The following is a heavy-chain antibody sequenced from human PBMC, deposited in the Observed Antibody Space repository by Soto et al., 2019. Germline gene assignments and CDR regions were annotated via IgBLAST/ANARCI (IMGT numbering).Heavy chain of an antibody. D-gene: IGHD6-13*01. CDR2: ISSHNGYT. V-gene: IGHV1-18*01. Sequence: QVQLVQSGAEVRKPGASVKVSCKASGYTFTSYGLSWVRQAPGQGLEWMGWISSHNGYTNNAQKFQGRVTMTTDTSTSTAYLGLRSLISDDTAVYYCARETAIAAAGLVDYWGQGTLVTVSS. CDR3: ARETAIAAAGLVDY. J-gene: IGHJ4*02. CDR1: GYTFTSYG.